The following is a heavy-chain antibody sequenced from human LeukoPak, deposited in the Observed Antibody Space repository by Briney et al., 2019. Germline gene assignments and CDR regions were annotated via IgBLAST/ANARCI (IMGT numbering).Heavy chain of an antibody. CDR3: ARVMPYCSSTSCRRWLDP. D-gene: IGHD2-2*01. J-gene: IGHJ5*02. V-gene: IGHV1-2*02. CDR1: GYTFTGYY. CDR2: INPNSGGT. Sequence: ASVKVSCKASGYTFTGYYMHWVRQAPGQGLEWMGWINPNSGGTNYAQKFQGRVTMTRDTSISTAYMELSRLRSDDTAVYYCARVMPYCSSTSCRRWLDPWGQGTLVTVSS.